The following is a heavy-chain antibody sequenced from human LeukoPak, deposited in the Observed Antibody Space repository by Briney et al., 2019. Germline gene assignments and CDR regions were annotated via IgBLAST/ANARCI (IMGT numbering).Heavy chain of an antibody. CDR1: GYTFTSYG. D-gene: IGHD2-2*01. J-gene: IGHJ4*02. Sequence: GASVKVSCKASGYTFTSYGISWVRQAPGQGLEWMGWISAYNGNTNYAQKLQGRVTITTDTSMSIAYMELRSLRSDDTAVYYCARDSEEYQLLSADFDYWGQGTLVTVSS. CDR3: ARDSEEYQLLSADFDY. V-gene: IGHV1-18*01. CDR2: ISAYNGNT.